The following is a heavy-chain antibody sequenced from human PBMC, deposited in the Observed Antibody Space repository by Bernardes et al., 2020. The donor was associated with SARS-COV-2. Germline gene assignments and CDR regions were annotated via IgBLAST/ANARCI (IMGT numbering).Heavy chain of an antibody. D-gene: IGHD2-2*01. CDR3: ARSIVVVPAAKDYYYYYGMDV. CDR2: ISAYNGNT. J-gene: IGHJ6*02. Sequence: ASVKVSCKASGYTFTSNVISWVRQAPGQGLEWMGWISAYNGNTNYAQKLQGRVTMTTDTSTSTAYMELRSLRSDDTAVYYCARSIVVVPAAKDYYYYYGMDVWGQGTTVTVSS. CDR1: GYTFTSNV. V-gene: IGHV1-18*01.